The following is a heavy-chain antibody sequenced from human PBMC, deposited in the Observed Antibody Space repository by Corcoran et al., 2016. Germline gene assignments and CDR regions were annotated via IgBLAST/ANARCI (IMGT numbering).Heavy chain of an antibody. V-gene: IGHV3-74*01. Sequence: EVQLVESGGGLVQPGGSLRLSCAASGFTFSSYWMHWVRQAPGKGLVWVSRINSDGSSTSYADSVKGRFTISRDNAKNTLYLEMNSLRAEGTAVYYCARGLAVAGPVYYYYYGMDVWGQGTTVTVSS. D-gene: IGHD6-19*01. CDR3: ARGLAVAGPVYYYYYGMDV. CDR1: GFTFSSYW. J-gene: IGHJ6*02. CDR2: INSDGSST.